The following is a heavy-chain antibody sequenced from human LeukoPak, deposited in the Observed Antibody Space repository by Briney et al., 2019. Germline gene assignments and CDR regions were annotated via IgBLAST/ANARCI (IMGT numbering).Heavy chain of an antibody. D-gene: IGHD2-15*01. V-gene: IGHV3-7*01. CDR2: IKQDGSEK. CDR1: GFTFSIYW. Sequence: PGGSLRLSCAASGFTFSIYWMSCVRAAPGKGLEWVANIKQDGSEKYYVDSVKGRFTTSRDNAKNSLYLQMNSLRAEDTAVYYCASVGGVVVRTGLCVWGKGTTVTVSS. CDR3: ASVGGVVVRTGLCV. J-gene: IGHJ6*04.